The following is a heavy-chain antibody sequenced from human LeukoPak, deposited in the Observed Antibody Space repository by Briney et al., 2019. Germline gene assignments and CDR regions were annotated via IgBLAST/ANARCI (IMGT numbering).Heavy chain of an antibody. J-gene: IGHJ4*02. D-gene: IGHD5-12*01. V-gene: IGHV3-30*04. CDR3: AKADASGHGDY. CDR1: GFTFSDFA. CDR2: VSYDERNT. Sequence: PGGSLRLSCAASGFTFSDFAMHWVRQAPGKGLELVAIVSYDERNTYHADSVKGRFTISRDNSKNTLYLQMNSLRAEDTAVYYCAKADASGHGDYWGQGTLVTVSS.